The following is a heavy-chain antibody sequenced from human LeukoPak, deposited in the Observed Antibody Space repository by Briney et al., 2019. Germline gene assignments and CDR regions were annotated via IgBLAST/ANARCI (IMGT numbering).Heavy chain of an antibody. CDR3: ARQDGSALYYFDY. V-gene: IGHV5-51*01. Sequence: GESLKISCKGSGYSFSIYWIAWVRQMPGKGLEWMGIIYPGDSDIRYSPSFQGQVTISADKSISTAYLQWSSLKASDTAMYYCARQDGSALYYFDYWGQGTLVTVSS. CDR2: IYPGDSDI. J-gene: IGHJ4*02. CDR1: GYSFSIYW. D-gene: IGHD5-24*01.